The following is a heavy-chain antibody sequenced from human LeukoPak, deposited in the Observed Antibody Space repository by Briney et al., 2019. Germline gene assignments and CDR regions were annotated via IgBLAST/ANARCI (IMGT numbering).Heavy chain of an antibody. D-gene: IGHD6-13*01. CDR1: GFSFSEYA. Sequence: GGSLRLSCAASGFSFSEYAMNWVRQAPGKGLQWISYIDSTSRNIYYGDSVKGRFTVSRDNAKNTLYLQMNSLRAEDTAVYYCARVIGIAAAGTGVFDYWGQGTLVTVSS. CDR3: ARVIGIAAAGTGVFDY. V-gene: IGHV3-48*01. J-gene: IGHJ4*02. CDR2: IDSTSRNI.